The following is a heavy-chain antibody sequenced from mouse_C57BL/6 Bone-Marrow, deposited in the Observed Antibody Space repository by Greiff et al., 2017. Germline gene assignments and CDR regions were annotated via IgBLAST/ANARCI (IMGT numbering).Heavy chain of an antibody. CDR1: GYTFTSYW. CDR3: ASYYYGKFPMDY. V-gene: IGHV1-55*01. Sequence: QVQLQQPGAELVKPGASVKMSCKASGYTFTSYWITWVKQRPGQGLEWIGDIYPGSGSTNYNEKFKSKATLTVDTSSSTAYMQLSSLTSEDSAVYYCASYYYGKFPMDYWGQGTSVTVSS. J-gene: IGHJ4*01. D-gene: IGHD1-1*01. CDR2: IYPGSGST.